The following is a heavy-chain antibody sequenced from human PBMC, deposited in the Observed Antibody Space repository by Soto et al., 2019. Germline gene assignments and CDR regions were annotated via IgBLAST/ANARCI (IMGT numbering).Heavy chain of an antibody. CDR1: GGSFSGYY. D-gene: IGHD2-2*01. Sequence: SETLSLTCAVYGGSFSGYYWSWIRQPPGKGLEWIGEINHSGSTNYNPSLKSRVTISVDTSKNQFSLKLSSVTAADTAVYYCARKVRCSSTSCYSHYHYYYYGMDVWGQGTTVTVSS. J-gene: IGHJ6*02. CDR2: INHSGST. V-gene: IGHV4-34*01. CDR3: ARKVRCSSTSCYSHYHYYYYGMDV.